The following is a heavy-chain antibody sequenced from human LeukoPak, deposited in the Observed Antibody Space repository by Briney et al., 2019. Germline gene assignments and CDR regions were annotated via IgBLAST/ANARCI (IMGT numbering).Heavy chain of an antibody. J-gene: IGHJ4*02. CDR2: IKQDGNER. CDR1: GFTFRSYW. V-gene: IGHV3-7*04. D-gene: IGHD3-10*01. CDR3: TREYYYGSGSYYAGY. Sequence: PGGSLRLSCAASGFTFRSYWMSWVRQAPGKGLEWVANIKQDGNERYYVDSVKGRFTISRDNAKNSLYLQMNSLRAEDTAVYYCTREYYYGSGSYYAGYWGQGTLVTVSS.